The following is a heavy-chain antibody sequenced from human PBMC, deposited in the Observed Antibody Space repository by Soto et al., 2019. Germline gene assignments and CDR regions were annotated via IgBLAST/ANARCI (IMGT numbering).Heavy chain of an antibody. D-gene: IGHD3-16*02. CDR1: GFTFSSYW. CDR2: IKQDGSEK. Sequence: GGSLRLSCAASGFTFSSYWMSWVRQAPGKGLEWVANIKQDGSEKYYVDSVKGRFTISRDNAKNSLYLQMNSLRAEDTAVYYCARERIMITFGGGIVLDAFDIWGQGTMVTVSS. CDR3: ARERIMITFGGGIVLDAFDI. V-gene: IGHV3-7*01. J-gene: IGHJ3*02.